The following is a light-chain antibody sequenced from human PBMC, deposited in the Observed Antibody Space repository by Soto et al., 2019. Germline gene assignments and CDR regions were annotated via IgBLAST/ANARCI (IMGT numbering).Light chain of an antibody. CDR2: QDN. V-gene: IGLV3-1*01. CDR3: QAWDSSTAV. Sequence: SYELTQPPSVSVSPGQTASITCSGDKLGDKYASWYQQKPGQSPVLVIFQDNKRPSGTPERFSGSNSGNTATLTISGTQAMDEADYYCQAWDSSTAVFGTGTKLTVL. J-gene: IGLJ1*01. CDR1: KLGDKY.